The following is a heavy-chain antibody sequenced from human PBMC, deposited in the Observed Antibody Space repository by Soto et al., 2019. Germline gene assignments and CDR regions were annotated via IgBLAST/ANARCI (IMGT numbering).Heavy chain of an antibody. CDR1: GGSISTSSYY. V-gene: IGHV4-39*01. J-gene: IGHJ5*02. CDR2: IYYSGST. D-gene: IGHD3-10*01. Sequence: SEPLSQTSNCSGGSISTSSYYAGWIRNPPGKGLELIGSIYYSGSTYYNPSLKSRVTISVDTSKNQFSLKLSSVTAADTAVYYCARHMGPRTVGWFDPWGQGTLVTVSS. CDR3: ARHMGPRTVGWFDP.